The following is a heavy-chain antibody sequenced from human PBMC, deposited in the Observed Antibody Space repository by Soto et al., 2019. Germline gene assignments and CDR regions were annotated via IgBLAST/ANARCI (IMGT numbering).Heavy chain of an antibody. CDR1: GGSISSSSY. D-gene: IGHD6-13*01. CDR2: IDSIGST. Sequence: QLQLQESGPGLVKPSETLSLTCTVSGGSISSSSYWGWIRQPPGKGLEWIGSIDSIGSTYYNPSLKVRVTISVATSKNQFSLRLSSVTAADPAVYYCRRSSRYSTDVWGQGTTVTVSS. CDR3: RRSSRYSTDV. V-gene: IGHV4-39*01. J-gene: IGHJ6*02.